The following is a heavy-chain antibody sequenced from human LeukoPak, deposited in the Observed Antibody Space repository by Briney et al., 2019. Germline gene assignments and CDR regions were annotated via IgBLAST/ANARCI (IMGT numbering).Heavy chain of an antibody. Sequence: GGSLRLSCAASRFTFSTYAMNWVRQAPGKGLEWVSAISGSGGRTFYADSVKGRFTISRDNSKNTLYLQMNSLRGEDTAVYYCVKAKEDYGDSAVDYWGQGTQVTVSS. CDR2: ISGSGGRT. J-gene: IGHJ4*02. D-gene: IGHD4-17*01. CDR1: RFTFSTYA. V-gene: IGHV3-23*01. CDR3: VKAKEDYGDSAVDY.